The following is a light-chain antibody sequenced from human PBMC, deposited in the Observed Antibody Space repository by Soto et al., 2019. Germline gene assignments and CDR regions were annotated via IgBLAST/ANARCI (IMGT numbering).Light chain of an antibody. Sequence: EVVMTQSQATLSVSPGETATLSCRASQRVGINLAWYQQKPGQAPRLLIYSASTRASGIPDRFSGSGSGTEFTLTISSLQSEDFAFFYCQQYDGWPRTFGQGTKVDIK. CDR3: QQYDGWPRT. CDR2: SAS. J-gene: IGKJ1*01. V-gene: IGKV3-15*01. CDR1: QRVGIN.